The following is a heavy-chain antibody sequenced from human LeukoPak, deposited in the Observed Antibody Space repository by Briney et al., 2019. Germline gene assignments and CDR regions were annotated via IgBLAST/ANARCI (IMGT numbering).Heavy chain of an antibody. V-gene: IGHV3-9*01. Sequence: GGSLRLSCAASGFTFDDYAMHWVRQAPGKGREWVSGISWNSGSIGYADSVRGRFTISRDNAKNSLYLQMNSLRAEDTAVYYCAELGITMIGGVWGKGTTVTISS. D-gene: IGHD3-10*02. J-gene: IGHJ6*04. CDR3: AELGITMIGGV. CDR1: GFTFDDYA. CDR2: ISWNSGSI.